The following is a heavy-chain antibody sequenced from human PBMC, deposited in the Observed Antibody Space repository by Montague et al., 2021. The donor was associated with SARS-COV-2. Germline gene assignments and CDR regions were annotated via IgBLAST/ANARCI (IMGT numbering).Heavy chain of an antibody. Sequence: SDTLSLTCAVYGGSFSGYYWSWIRQPPGKGLEWIGEINHSGSTNYNPSLKSRVTISVDTSKNQFSLKLSSVTAADTAVYYCARTTWLRGYFDLWGRGTLVTVSS. CDR3: ARTTWLRGYFDL. V-gene: IGHV4-34*01. D-gene: IGHD5-12*01. CDR2: INHSGST. J-gene: IGHJ2*01. CDR1: GGSFSGYY.